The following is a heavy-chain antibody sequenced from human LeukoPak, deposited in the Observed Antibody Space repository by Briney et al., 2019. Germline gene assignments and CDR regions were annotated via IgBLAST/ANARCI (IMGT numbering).Heavy chain of an antibody. J-gene: IGHJ6*03. CDR1: GGSFSGYY. CDR3: ARLYCSGGSYYSYYYYYMDV. D-gene: IGHD2-15*01. Sequence: SETLSLTCAVYGGSFSGYYWSWIRQPPGKGLEWIGEINHSGSTNYNPSLKSRVTISVDTSKNQFSLKLSSVTAADTAVYYCARLYCSGGSYYSYYYYYMDVWGKGTTVTISS. V-gene: IGHV4-34*01. CDR2: INHSGST.